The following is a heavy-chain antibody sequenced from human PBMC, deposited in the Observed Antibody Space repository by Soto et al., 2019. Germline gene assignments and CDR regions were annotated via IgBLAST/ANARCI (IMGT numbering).Heavy chain of an antibody. CDR2: ISWDGGST. CDR3: AKDFSGYYWGFDY. J-gene: IGHJ4*02. V-gene: IGHV3-43*01. Sequence: GGSLRLSCAASGFTFDDYTMHWVRQAPGKGLEWVSLISWDGGSTYYADSVKGRFTISRDNSKNSLYLQMNSLRTEDTALYYCAKDFSGYYWGFDYWGQGTLVTVSS. D-gene: IGHD3-22*01. CDR1: GFTFDDYT.